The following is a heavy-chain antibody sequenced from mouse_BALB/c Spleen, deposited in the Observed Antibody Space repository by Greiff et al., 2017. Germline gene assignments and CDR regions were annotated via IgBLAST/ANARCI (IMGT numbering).Heavy chain of an antibody. Sequence: VQLQQPGAELVKPGASVKLSCKASGYTFTSYWMHWVKQRPGQGLEWIGEINPSNGRTNYNEKFKSKATLTVDKSSSTAYMQLSSLTSEDSAVYYCARSDGYHYYAMDYWGQGTSVTVSS. J-gene: IGHJ4*01. CDR2: INPSNGRT. V-gene: IGHV1S81*02. CDR1: GYTFTSYW. D-gene: IGHD2-3*01. CDR3: ARSDGYHYYAMDY.